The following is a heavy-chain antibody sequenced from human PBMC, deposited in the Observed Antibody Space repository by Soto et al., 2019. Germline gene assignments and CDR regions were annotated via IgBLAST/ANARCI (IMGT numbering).Heavy chain of an antibody. J-gene: IGHJ4*02. CDR3: ARDRGPARSRYCSGGSCYPSPYYFDY. D-gene: IGHD2-15*01. Sequence: ASVKVSCKASGYTFTSYAMHWVRQAPGQRLEWMGWINAGNGNTKYSQKFQGRVTITRDTSASTAYMELSSLRSEDTAVYYCARDRGPARSRYCSGGSCYPSPYYFDYWGQGTLVTVSS. CDR1: GYTFTSYA. CDR2: INAGNGNT. V-gene: IGHV1-3*01.